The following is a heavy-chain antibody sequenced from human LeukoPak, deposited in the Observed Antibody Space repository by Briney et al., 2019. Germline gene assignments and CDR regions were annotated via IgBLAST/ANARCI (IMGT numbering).Heavy chain of an antibody. CDR1: GGSVSSNSAA. CDR3: ARAPRRAGYNYVGDFDY. CDR2: TYYRSKWYN. Sequence: SQTLSLTCAISGGSVSSNSAAWNWIRQSPSRGLEWLGRTYYRSKWYNDYAVSVKSRITINPDTSKNQFSLQLNSVTPEDTAVYYCARAPRRAGYNYVGDFDYWGQGTLVTVSS. J-gene: IGHJ4*02. D-gene: IGHD5-24*01. V-gene: IGHV6-1*01.